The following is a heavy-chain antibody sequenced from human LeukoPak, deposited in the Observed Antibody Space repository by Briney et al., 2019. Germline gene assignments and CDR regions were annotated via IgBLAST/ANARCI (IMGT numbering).Heavy chain of an antibody. D-gene: IGHD3-3*01. J-gene: IGHJ4*02. V-gene: IGHV1-24*01. Sequence: ASVKVSCKVSGYTLTELSIHWVRQAPGKGLEWMGGFDPEDGETIYAQKFQGRVTMTEDTSTDTAYMELSSLRSEDTAVYYCAKGPPISGWISAGYWGQGTLVTVSS. CDR3: AKGPPISGWISAGY. CDR1: GYTLTELS. CDR2: FDPEDGET.